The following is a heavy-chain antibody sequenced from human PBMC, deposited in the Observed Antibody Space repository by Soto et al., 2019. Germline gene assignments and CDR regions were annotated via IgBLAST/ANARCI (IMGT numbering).Heavy chain of an antibody. J-gene: IGHJ4*02. V-gene: IGHV4-59*01. CDR3: ARGTSWQLPFDY. CDR1: SYSISSYD. Sequence: SVTLSLTCPVSSYSISSYDWSWIRQPPGKRLEWIGYISYSGSTDYNPSLKSRVTISGDTSKNQFSLKVSSVTAADTAVYYCARGTSWQLPFDYWGQGTLVTVSS. CDR2: ISYSGST. D-gene: IGHD6-13*01.